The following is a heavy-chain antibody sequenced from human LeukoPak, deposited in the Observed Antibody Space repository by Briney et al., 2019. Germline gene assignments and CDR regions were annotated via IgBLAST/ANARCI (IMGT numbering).Heavy chain of an antibody. J-gene: IGHJ4*02. Sequence: AGGSLRLSCAASGFSVYKYWMHWVRQAPGKGQVWVSRMNIDGTRTNYADSVKGRFTISRDSAKNTLYLQMNSLRFEDTAVYYCVRAQDGYNSLYFDYWGQGALVTVSS. D-gene: IGHD5-24*01. V-gene: IGHV3-74*01. CDR3: VRAQDGYNSLYFDY. CDR2: MNIDGTRT. CDR1: GFSVYKYW.